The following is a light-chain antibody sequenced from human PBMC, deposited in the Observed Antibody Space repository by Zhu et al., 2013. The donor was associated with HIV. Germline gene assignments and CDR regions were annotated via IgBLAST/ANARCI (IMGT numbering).Light chain of an antibody. V-gene: IGLV2-14*02. J-gene: IGLJ2*01. CDR3: SSYTSSSTYVV. CDR2: EVS. CDR1: SSDVGTYNL. Sequence: QSALTQPASVSGSPGQSITISCTGASSDVGTYNLVSWYQQHPGKAPKLMIYEVSKRPSGVSDRFSGSKSGNTASLTISGLQAEDGADYYCSSYTSSSTYVVFGGGTKLTVL.